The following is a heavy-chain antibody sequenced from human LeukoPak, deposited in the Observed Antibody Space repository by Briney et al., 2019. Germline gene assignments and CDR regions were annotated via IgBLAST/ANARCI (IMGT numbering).Heavy chain of an antibody. CDR2: RWYDGSNK. J-gene: IGHJ3*02. V-gene: IGHV3-33*01. Sequence: PGGSLRLSCAAYGFTFSSYGMHLVRQAPGKGLEWVAVRWYDGSNKYYADSVKGRFTISRDNSKNTLYLQMNSLRAEDTAVYYCARDHSRITIFGVVTPHDAFDIWGQGTMVAVSS. CDR1: GFTFSSYG. CDR3: ARDHSRITIFGVVTPHDAFDI. D-gene: IGHD3-3*01.